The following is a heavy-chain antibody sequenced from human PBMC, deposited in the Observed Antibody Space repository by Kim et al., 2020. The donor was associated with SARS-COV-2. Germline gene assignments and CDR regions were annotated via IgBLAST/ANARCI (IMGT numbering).Heavy chain of an antibody. J-gene: IGHJ6*02. Sequence: GGSLRLSCAASGFTFSSYAMHWVRQAQGKGLGWVTVISYDGSNKYYIDSVKGRFTISRDNSKSTLYLQMNSLRAEDTGVYYCARDLRQWLAHTSPDYDYYGLDVWGQGTTVTVSS. CDR1: GFTFSSYA. CDR2: ISYDGSNK. V-gene: IGHV3-30-3*01. CDR3: ARDLRQWLAHTSPDYDYYGLDV. D-gene: IGHD6-19*01.